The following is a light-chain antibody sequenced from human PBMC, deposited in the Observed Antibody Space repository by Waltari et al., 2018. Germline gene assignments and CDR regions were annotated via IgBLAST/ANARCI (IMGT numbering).Light chain of an antibody. CDR3: CSYAGSNIYV. CDR1: SSDVGSYRV. V-gene: IGLV2-23*01. CDR2: EGS. Sequence: QSALTQPASVSGSPGQSITISCTGTSSDVGSYRVVSWYQQYPGKAPTLIIYEGSKRPAGVSLRFSASKSGNTASLTIAGLQTEDEADYFCCSYAGSNIYVFGTGTKVTVL. J-gene: IGLJ1*01.